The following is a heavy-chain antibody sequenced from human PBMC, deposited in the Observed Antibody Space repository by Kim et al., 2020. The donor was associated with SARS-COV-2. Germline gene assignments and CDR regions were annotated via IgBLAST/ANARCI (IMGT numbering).Heavy chain of an antibody. J-gene: IGHJ6*02. D-gene: IGHD3-22*01. Sequence: SQTLSLTCAVYGGSFSGYSWNWIRQPPGKGLEWIGEINHSGSTNYNPSLKSRVTILVDTSKNQFSLKLSSVTAADTAVYYCARDRLYYSGYYGKRYYGMDVWGQGTTVTVSS. V-gene: IGHV4-34*01. CDR2: INHSGST. CDR1: GGSFSGYS. CDR3: ARDRLYYSGYYGKRYYGMDV.